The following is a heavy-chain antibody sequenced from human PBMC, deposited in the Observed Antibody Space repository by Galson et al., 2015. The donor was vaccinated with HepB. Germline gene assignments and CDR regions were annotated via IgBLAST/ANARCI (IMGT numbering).Heavy chain of an antibody. Sequence: SLRLSCAASGFSFGNYAMHWVRQGPGKGLEWVAGISWNSRSICYADSVKGRFTISRDNAKKSLYLQMNSLRTDDTALYYCAKDALYSSTANWYFDFWGRGTLVTVSS. J-gene: IGHJ2*01. CDR3: AKDALYSSTANWYFDF. CDR2: ISWNSRSI. V-gene: IGHV3-9*01. CDR1: GFSFGNYA. D-gene: IGHD6-19*01.